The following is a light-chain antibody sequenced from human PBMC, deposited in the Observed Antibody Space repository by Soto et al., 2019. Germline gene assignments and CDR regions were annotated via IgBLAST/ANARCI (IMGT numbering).Light chain of an antibody. Sequence: EIVLTQSPGTLSLSPGERATLSCRASQSVSSSYLAWYQQKPGQAPRLLIYGASSRATGIPDRFSGSGCGTDFTITISRLEPEDFEVYYCKQYGSSPYTFGQGTKLEIK. CDR1: QSVSSSY. CDR3: KQYGSSPYT. CDR2: GAS. V-gene: IGKV3-20*01. J-gene: IGKJ2*01.